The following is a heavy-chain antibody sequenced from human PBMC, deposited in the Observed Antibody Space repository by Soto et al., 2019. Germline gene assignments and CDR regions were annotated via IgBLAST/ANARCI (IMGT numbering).Heavy chain of an antibody. Sequence: GESLKISCKGSGYSFTSYWIGWVRQMPGKGLEWMGIIYPGDSDTRYSPSFQGQVTISADKSISTAYLQWSSLKASDTAMYYCERTYAMLGREQRRLGYWGQGTLVTVSS. J-gene: IGHJ4*02. D-gene: IGHD6-25*01. CDR2: IYPGDSDT. CDR3: ERTYAMLGREQRRLGY. CDR1: GYSFTSYW. V-gene: IGHV5-51*01.